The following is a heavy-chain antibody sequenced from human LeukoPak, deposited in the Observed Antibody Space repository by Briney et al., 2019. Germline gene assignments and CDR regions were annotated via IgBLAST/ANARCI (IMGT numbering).Heavy chain of an antibody. D-gene: IGHD2-2*01. J-gene: IGHJ5*02. CDR2: INHSGST. CDR3: ARRIVVVPAARSCWFDP. Sequence: SETLSLTCAVYGGSFSSYYWSWIRQPPGKGLEWIGEINHSGSTNYNPSLKSRVTISVDTSKNQFSLKLSSVTAADTAVYYCARRIVVVPAARSCWFDPWGQGTLVTVSS. V-gene: IGHV4-34*01. CDR1: GGSFSSYY.